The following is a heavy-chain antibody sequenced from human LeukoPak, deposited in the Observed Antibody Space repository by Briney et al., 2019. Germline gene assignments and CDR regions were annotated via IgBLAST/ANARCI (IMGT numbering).Heavy chain of an antibody. V-gene: IGHV4-34*01. D-gene: IGHD1-26*01. CDR1: GGSFSGYY. CDR3: ARGTSLVRATLLYFDY. CDR2: INHSGST. Sequence: PSETLSLTCAVYGGSFSGYYWSWIRQPPGKGLEWIGEINHSGSTNYNPSLKSRVTISVDTSKNQFSLKLSSVTAADTAVYYCARGTSLVRATLLYFDYWGQGTLVTVSS. J-gene: IGHJ4*02.